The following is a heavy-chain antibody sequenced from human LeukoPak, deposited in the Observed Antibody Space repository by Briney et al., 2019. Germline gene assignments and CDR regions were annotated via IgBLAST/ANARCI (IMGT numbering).Heavy chain of an antibody. Sequence: KSSEALSLTCTVSGGSISSYYWSRIRQPPGKGLEWIGYIYYSGSTNYNPSLKSRVTISVDTSKNQFSLKLSSVTAADTAVYYCARGDTVINFDYWGQGTLVTVSS. CDR2: IYYSGST. V-gene: IGHV4-59*01. J-gene: IGHJ4*02. D-gene: IGHD4-17*01. CDR1: GGSISSYY. CDR3: ARGDTVINFDY.